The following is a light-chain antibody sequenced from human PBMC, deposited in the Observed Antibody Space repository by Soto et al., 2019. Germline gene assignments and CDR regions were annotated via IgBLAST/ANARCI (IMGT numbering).Light chain of an antibody. V-gene: IGKV3-15*01. J-gene: IGKJ2*01. CDR3: QQYTNWPHP. CDR1: QSVSSK. CDR2: GVS. Sequence: EIVMTQSPATLSVSPGERATLSCRASQSVSSKLAWFQQKPGQAPSLLIYGVSTRATGVPVRFSGSGSGTEFTLTVNSLQSEDFAVYYCQQYTNWPHPFGQGTKVDIX.